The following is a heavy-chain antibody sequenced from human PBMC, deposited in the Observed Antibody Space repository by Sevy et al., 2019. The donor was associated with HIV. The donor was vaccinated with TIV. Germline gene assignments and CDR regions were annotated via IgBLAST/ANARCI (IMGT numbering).Heavy chain of an antibody. CDR2: ISYDGDSK. CDR3: AKESVSWYLDF. CDR1: GFTFSRNG. D-gene: IGHD6-13*01. J-gene: IGHJ4*02. Sequence: GGSLRLSCAASGFTFSRNGMHWVRQVPGKGLEWVALISYDGDSKNYADSVKGRFNNSRDNSKNTVYLHMNSLRSDDTALYYCAKESVSWYLDFWGQGTLVTVSS. V-gene: IGHV3-30*18.